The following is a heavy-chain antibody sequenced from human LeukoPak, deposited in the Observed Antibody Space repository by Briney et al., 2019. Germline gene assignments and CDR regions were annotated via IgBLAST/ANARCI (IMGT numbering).Heavy chain of an antibody. V-gene: IGHV3-30*18. CDR1: GFTFSSYG. CDR3: AKVPGWELSNYFDY. Sequence: GGSLRLSCAASGFTFSSYGMPWVRQAPGKGLEWVAVISYDGSNKYYADSVKGRFTISRDNSKSTLYLQMNSLRAEDTAVYYCAKVPGWELSNYFDYWGQGTLVTVSS. J-gene: IGHJ4*02. D-gene: IGHD1-26*01. CDR2: ISYDGSNK.